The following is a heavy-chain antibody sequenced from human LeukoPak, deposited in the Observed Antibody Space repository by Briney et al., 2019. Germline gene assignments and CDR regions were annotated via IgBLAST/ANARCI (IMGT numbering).Heavy chain of an antibody. V-gene: IGHV3-15*01. CDR2: IKSKTDGGTT. CDR1: GFTFSNAW. CDR3: TTDQFSWYSSSNDAFDI. D-gene: IGHD6-6*01. J-gene: IGHJ3*02. Sequence: PGGSLRLSCAASGFTFSNAWMSWVRQAPGKGLEWVGRIKSKTDGGTTDYAAPVKGRFTISRDDSKNTLYLQMNSLKTEDTAVYYCTTDQFSWYSSSNDAFDIWGQGTMVTVSS.